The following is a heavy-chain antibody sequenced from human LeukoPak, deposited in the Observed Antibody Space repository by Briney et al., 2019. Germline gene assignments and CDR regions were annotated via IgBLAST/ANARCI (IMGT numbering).Heavy chain of an antibody. Sequence: GGSLRLSCASSGFIFSSYCIRGGRQPPGKGLEWVANKRQDGSEKYYVGSMKGRFTISRDNAKNSLYLQMNSLRAEDTAVYYCARDRWLGIAAADDLDYWGQGTLVTVSS. CDR2: KRQDGSEK. J-gene: IGHJ4*02. CDR1: GFIFSSYC. CDR3: ARDRWLGIAAADDLDY. D-gene: IGHD6-13*01. V-gene: IGHV3-7*01.